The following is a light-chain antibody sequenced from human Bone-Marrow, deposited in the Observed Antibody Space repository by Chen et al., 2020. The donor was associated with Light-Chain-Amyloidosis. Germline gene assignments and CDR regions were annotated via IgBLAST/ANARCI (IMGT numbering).Light chain of an antibody. CDR3: QQYGTSPLT. J-gene: IGKJ4*01. CDR1: QTISSNY. V-gene: IGKV3-20*01. CDR2: GSS. Sequence: EIVLTQSPRSLSLSPGEVANLPCRASQTISSNYLTWYQPKFGQAPRLLIYGSSSRATGIPDRFTSSGSGTDFTLTINRLEPEDFAMYYCQQYGTSPLTFGGGTKVEIK.